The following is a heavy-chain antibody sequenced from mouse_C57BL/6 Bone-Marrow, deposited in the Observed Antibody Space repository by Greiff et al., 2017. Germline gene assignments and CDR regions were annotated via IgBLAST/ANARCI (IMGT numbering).Heavy chain of an antibody. CDR1: GFNIKDDY. J-gene: IGHJ2*01. V-gene: IGHV14-4*01. CDR2: IDPENGDT. CDR3: TTLYYGNYDYFDY. D-gene: IGHD2-1*01. Sequence: EVQLKQSGAELVRPGASVKLSCTASGFNIKDDYMHWVKQRPEQGLEWIGWIDPENGDTEYASKFQGKATITADTSSNTAYLQLSSLTSEDTAVYYCTTLYYGNYDYFDYWGQGTTLTVSS.